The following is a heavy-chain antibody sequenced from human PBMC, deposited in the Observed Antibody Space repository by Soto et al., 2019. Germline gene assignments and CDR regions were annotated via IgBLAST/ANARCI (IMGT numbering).Heavy chain of an antibody. D-gene: IGHD4-4*01. CDR1: GYTFTSYY. Sequence: ASVKVSCKASGYTFTSYYMHWVRQAPGQGLEWMGIINPSGGSTSYAQKFQGRVTMTRDTSTSTVYMELSSLRSEDTAVYYCATTTVTDDNPDAFDIWGQGTMVTVSS. V-gene: IGHV1-46*03. J-gene: IGHJ3*02. CDR3: ATTTVTDDNPDAFDI. CDR2: INPSGGST.